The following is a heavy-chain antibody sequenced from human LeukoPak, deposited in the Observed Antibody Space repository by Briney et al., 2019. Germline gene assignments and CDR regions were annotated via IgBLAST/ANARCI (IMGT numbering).Heavy chain of an antibody. CDR2: LYLSRTT. Sequence: SETLSLTCTVSGGSISGGSHHWGWFRQSPGKGLEWIGSLYLSRTTYYNPSLNSRVTISVDTSKNQFSLKLSSVTAADTAVYYCARDPGGTWGFDYWGQGALVTVSS. CDR3: ARDPGGTWGFDY. D-gene: IGHD7-27*01. J-gene: IGHJ4*02. V-gene: IGHV4-39*07. CDR1: GGSISGGSHH.